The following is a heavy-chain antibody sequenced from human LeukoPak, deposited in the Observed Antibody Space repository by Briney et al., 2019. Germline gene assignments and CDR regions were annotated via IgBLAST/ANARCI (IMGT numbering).Heavy chain of an antibody. CDR2: ISSNGAST. V-gene: IGHV3-64*02. Sequence: GGSLRLSCAASGFTFSSFAMHWVRQAPGKGLEYVSAISSNGASTYYADSVKGRFTISRDNSKNTLYLQMGSLRTEDMAVYYCARFRSYYGFDWWGQGTLVTVSS. J-gene: IGHJ4*02. CDR1: GFTFSSFA. D-gene: IGHD1-26*01. CDR3: ARFRSYYGFDW.